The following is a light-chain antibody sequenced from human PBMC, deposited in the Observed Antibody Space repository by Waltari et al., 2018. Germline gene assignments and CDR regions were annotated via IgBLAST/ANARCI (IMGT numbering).Light chain of an antibody. CDR1: QSVSSD. Sequence: VILTQSPDTLSLSPGERATLSCRASQSVSSDLAWYRQKPGQAPRLLIYGASSRATDIPDRFSGSGSGTEFTLTISSLEPEDFAVYYCQKYDNSPHSFGQGTKVEIK. J-gene: IGKJ2*03. V-gene: IGKV3-20*01. CDR3: QKYDNSPHS. CDR2: GAS.